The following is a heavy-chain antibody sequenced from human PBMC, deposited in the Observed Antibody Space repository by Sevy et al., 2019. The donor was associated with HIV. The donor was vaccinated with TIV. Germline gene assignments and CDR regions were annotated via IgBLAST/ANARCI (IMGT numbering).Heavy chain of an antibody. V-gene: IGHV1-2*06. J-gene: IGHJ6*02. Sequence: ASVKVSCKASGYTFTGDYLHWVRQAPGQGLEWMGRVYPNSGGTNYAQKFQGRVTMTRDTSISTAYMGLNRLTSDDTAVYYCARDGGGGTTNSGMDVWGQGTTVTVSS. CDR3: ARDGGGGTTNSGMDV. D-gene: IGHD1-7*01. CDR1: GYTFTGDY. CDR2: VYPNSGGT.